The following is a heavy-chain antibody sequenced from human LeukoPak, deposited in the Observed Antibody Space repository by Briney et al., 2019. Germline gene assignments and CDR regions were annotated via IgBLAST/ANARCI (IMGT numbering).Heavy chain of an antibody. CDR3: ARDEYRSRWLHP. CDR1: GFTFSSYW. J-gene: IGHJ5*02. CDR2: IKGDGSEK. V-gene: IGHV3-7*01. D-gene: IGHD5-24*01. Sequence: GGSLRLSCAASGFTFSSYWMSWVRLAPGEGLEWVANIKGDGSEKWYAASVKGRFTISRDNAQNSVHLQMNSLRAEDTAVYHCARDEYRSRWLHPWGQGTLVTVTS.